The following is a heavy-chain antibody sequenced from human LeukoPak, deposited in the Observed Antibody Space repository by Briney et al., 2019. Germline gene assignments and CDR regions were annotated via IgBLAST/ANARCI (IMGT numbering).Heavy chain of an antibody. J-gene: IGHJ4*02. V-gene: IGHV4-59*01. CDR1: GASISSYY. Sequence: PSETLSLTCSVSGASISSYYWSWIRQPPGKGLEWIGYIYYSGSTNYNPSLKSRVTISADTSRNQFSLRLSSVTAADTAVYYCARGRTFDNWGQGTLVTVSS. CDR3: ARGRTFDN. CDR2: IYYSGST.